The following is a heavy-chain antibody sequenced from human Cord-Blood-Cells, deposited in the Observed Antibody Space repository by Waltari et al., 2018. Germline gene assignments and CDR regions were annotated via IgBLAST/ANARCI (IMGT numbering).Heavy chain of an antibody. Sequence: QVQLVQSGAEVMWPGSSVEVSCKASVGTFSSFALSWLRQAPGQGLEWMGGIIPIFGTANYAQKFQGRVTITADKSASTAYMELSSLRSEDTAVYYCARGMGDLEGPFDYWGQGTLVTVSS. CDR2: IIPIFGTA. CDR3: ARGMGDLEGPFDY. D-gene: IGHD3-16*01. J-gene: IGHJ4*02. CDR1: VGTFSSFA. V-gene: IGHV1-69*06.